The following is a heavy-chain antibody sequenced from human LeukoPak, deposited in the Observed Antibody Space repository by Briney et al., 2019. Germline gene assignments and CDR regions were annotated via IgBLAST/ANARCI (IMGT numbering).Heavy chain of an antibody. CDR2: IRYDGSNK. D-gene: IGHD2-2*01. CDR3: ANSLCSSTSCYYYYMDV. J-gene: IGHJ6*03. CDR1: GSTFSSYG. V-gene: IGHV3-30*02. Sequence: GGSLRLSCAASGSTFSSYGMHWVRQAPGKGLEWVAFIRYDGSNKYYADSVKGRFTISRDNSKNTLYLQMNSLRAEDTAVYYCANSLCSSTSCYYYYMDVWGKGTMVTVSS.